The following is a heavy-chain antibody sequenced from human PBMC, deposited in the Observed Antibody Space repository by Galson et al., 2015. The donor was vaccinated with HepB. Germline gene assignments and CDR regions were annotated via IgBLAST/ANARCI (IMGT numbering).Heavy chain of an antibody. J-gene: IGHJ3*02. D-gene: IGHD3-22*01. CDR3: ARPPHITTRPWAFDI. CDR2: IEEDGSEK. CDR1: GFTFSSYW. Sequence: SLRLSCAASGFTFSSYWMSWVRQAPGKGLEWVANIEEDGSEKYYVDSVKGRFTISRDNAKNSLYLQMNSLRAEDTAVYYCARPPHITTRPWAFDIWGQGTMVTVSS. V-gene: IGHV3-7*01.